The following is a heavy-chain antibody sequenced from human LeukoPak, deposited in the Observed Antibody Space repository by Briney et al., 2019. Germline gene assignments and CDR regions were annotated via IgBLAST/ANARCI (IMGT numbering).Heavy chain of an antibody. CDR1: GGSFSGYY. D-gene: IGHD2-21*01. J-gene: IGHJ3*02. V-gene: IGHV4-34*01. CDR2: TNHSGST. CDR3: ARVSRLWWARDI. Sequence: PSETLSLTCAVYGGSFSGYYWSWIRQPPGKGLEWIGETNHSGSTNYNPSLKSRVNISVDTSKNQFSLKLSSVTAADTAVYYCARVSRLWWARDIWGQGTMVTVSS.